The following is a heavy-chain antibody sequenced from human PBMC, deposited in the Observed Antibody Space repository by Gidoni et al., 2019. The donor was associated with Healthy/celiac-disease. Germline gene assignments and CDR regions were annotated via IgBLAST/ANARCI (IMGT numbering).Heavy chain of an antibody. CDR3: AKMVEMATMRGYLDY. J-gene: IGHJ4*02. Sequence: EVELVESGGGLVQPGGYLRLSCAASGVTCSSYGRSWVRLAPGKGLEWVSAISGSGGSTYYADSVKGRFTISRDNSKNTLYLQMNSLRAEDTAVYYCAKMVEMATMRGYLDYWGQGTLVTVSS. D-gene: IGHD5-12*01. CDR2: ISGSGGST. V-gene: IGHV3-23*04. CDR1: GVTCSSYG.